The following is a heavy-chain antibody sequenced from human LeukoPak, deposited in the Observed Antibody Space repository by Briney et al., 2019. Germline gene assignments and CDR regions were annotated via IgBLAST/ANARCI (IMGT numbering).Heavy chain of an antibody. CDR1: GFTFSDYY. CDR2: ISSSGSTI. CDR3: ARGFRRGYSYGYNFDY. J-gene: IGHJ4*02. Sequence: GGSLRLSCAASGFTFSDYYMSWIRQAPGKGLEWVSYISSSGSTIYYADSVKGRFTISRDNAKNSLYLQMISLRAEDTAVYYCARGFRRGYSYGYNFDYWGQGTLVTVSS. D-gene: IGHD5-18*01. V-gene: IGHV3-11*04.